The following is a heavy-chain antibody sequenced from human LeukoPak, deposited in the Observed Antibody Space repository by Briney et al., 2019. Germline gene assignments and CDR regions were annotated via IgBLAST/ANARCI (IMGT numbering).Heavy chain of an antibody. CDR3: ARGSKSSAAMMRYNWFDP. D-gene: IGHD2-2*01. J-gene: IGHJ5*02. V-gene: IGHV4-34*01. CDR1: GGSFSGYY. Sequence: SETLSLTCAVYGGSFSGYYWSWIRQPPGKGLEWNGEINHSGSTNYNPSLESRVTTSVDTSKDQFSLKLSSVTAADTAVYYCARGSKSSAAMMRYNWFDPWGQGTLVTVSS. CDR2: INHSGST.